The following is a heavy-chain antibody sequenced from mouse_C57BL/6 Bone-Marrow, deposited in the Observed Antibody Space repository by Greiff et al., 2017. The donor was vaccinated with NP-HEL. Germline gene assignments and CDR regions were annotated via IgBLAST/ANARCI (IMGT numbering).Heavy chain of an antibody. CDR1: GFTFSDFY. Sequence: EVQRVESGGGLVQSGRSLRLSCATSGFTFSDFYMEWVRQAPGKGLEWIAASRNKANDYTTEYSASVKGRFIVSRDTSQSILYLQMNALRAEDTAIYYCARDAGYRKMDYWGQGTSVTVSS. D-gene: IGHD2-12*01. J-gene: IGHJ4*01. CDR3: ARDAGYRKMDY. CDR2: SRNKANDYTT. V-gene: IGHV7-1*01.